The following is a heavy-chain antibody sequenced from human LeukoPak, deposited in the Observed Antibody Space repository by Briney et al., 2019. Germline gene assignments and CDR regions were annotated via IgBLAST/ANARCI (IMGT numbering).Heavy chain of an antibody. V-gene: IGHV4-59*01. CDR1: GGSISSYY. CDR2: IYYSGST. D-gene: IGHD6-6*01. CDR3: ARGFRSSSSSHYYYYYMVV. Sequence: KSSETLSLTCTVSGGSISSYYLSWIRQPRGKGLEWIGYIYYSGSTNYNPSLKSRVTISVDTSKNQFSLKLSSVTAADTAVYYCARGFRSSSSSHYYYYYMVVWGKGTTVTASS. J-gene: IGHJ6*03.